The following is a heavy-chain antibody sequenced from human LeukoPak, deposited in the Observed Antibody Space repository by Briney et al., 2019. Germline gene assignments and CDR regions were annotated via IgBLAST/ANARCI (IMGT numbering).Heavy chain of an antibody. Sequence: SQTLSLTCAISGDSVSSNSAAWNWIRQSPSRGLEWLGRTYYRSKWYNDYAVSVKSRITINPDTSKNQFSLQLNSVTPEDTAVYYCAREALSLQYSSSYYDYWGQGTLVTVSS. D-gene: IGHD6-13*01. CDR3: AREALSLQYSSSYYDY. CDR2: TYYRSKWYN. CDR1: GDSVSSNSAA. V-gene: IGHV6-1*01. J-gene: IGHJ4*02.